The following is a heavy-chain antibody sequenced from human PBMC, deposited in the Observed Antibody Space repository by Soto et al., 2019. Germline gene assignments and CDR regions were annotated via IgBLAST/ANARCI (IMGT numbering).Heavy chain of an antibody. Sequence: EVQLVESGGGLVQPGGSLRLSCAASGFTFSSYSMNWVRQAPGKGLEWVSYISSSSSTIYYADSVKGRFTISRDNAKNSLFLQMNSLRGEDTAVYYCARGNWAYYFDYWGQGTLVTVSS. CDR1: GFTFSSYS. CDR3: ARGNWAYYFDY. V-gene: IGHV3-48*01. J-gene: IGHJ4*02. CDR2: ISSSSSTI. D-gene: IGHD7-27*01.